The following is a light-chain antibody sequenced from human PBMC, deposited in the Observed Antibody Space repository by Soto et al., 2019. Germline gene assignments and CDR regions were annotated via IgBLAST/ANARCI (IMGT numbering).Light chain of an antibody. V-gene: IGKV3-15*01. CDR1: QCVRSN. CDR2: DAS. Sequence: EIVMTQSPATLSVSPGERATLSCRASQCVRSNLAWYQQKPGQAPRLLIYDASTRTTGIPARFSGSGSGTEFTLTISSLQSEDFAVYYCQQYNNWPPMAFGQGTKVEIK. J-gene: IGKJ1*01. CDR3: QQYNNWPPMA.